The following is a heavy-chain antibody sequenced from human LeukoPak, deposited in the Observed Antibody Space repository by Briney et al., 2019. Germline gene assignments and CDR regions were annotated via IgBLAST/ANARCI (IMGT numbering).Heavy chain of an antibody. J-gene: IGHJ4*02. V-gene: IGHV1-8*01. D-gene: IGHD6-13*01. CDR1: GYTFTSYY. Sequence: ASVKVSCKASGYTFTSYYINWLQQATGKGLAWMEWMNPYRGKPRHAQQFQGRVTMTRNTSISTAYLELSRRKSDDTAVYYWERAHRYSSRWYLAGIYYFVYWGEGALWTVSS. CDR2: MNPYRGKP. CDR3: ERAHRYSSRWYLAGIYYFVY.